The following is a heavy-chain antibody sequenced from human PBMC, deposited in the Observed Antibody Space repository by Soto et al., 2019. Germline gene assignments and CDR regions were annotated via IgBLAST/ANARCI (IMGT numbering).Heavy chain of an antibody. CDR1: GDTSTTNS. J-gene: IGHJ4*02. D-gene: IGHD2-8*01. Sequence: QVKLVQSGAEVKKPGSSVKVSCKASGDTSTTNSLNWVRQAPGQGLEWMGGIIPVVGTTKYAQKYQDRVTSTGDKSANTRFMELSSLISDDTAVYYCARALLYSTTYLDYWGQGTPVTVSS. CDR2: IIPVVGTT. CDR3: ARALLYSTTYLDY. V-gene: IGHV1-69*06.